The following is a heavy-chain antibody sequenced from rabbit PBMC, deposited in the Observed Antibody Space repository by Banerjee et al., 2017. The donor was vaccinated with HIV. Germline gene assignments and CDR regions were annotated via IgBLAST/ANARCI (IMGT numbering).Heavy chain of an antibody. CDR1: GFSFSNKYV. V-gene: IGHV1S45*01. J-gene: IGHJ4*01. CDR3: ARDNGAGTYWYYFDL. D-gene: IGHD4-2*01. CDR2: IYTGSDNT. Sequence: QEQLEESGGDLVKPEGSLTLTCTASGFSFSNKYVMCWVRQAPGKGLEWIACIYTGSDNTWYASWAKGRFTISKSTSLNTVTLQMTSLTAADTATYFCARDNGAGTYWYYFDLWGPGTPVTVS.